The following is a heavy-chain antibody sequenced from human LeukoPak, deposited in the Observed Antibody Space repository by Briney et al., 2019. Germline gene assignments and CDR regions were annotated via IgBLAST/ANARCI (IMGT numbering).Heavy chain of an antibody. J-gene: IGHJ4*02. CDR2: IYHSGST. D-gene: IGHD6-6*01. CDR1: GYSISSGYY. Sequence: PSETLSLTCTVSGYSISSGYYWGWIRQPPGKGLEWIGSIYHSGSTYYNPSLKSRVTISVDTSKNQFSPKLNSVTAADTAVYYCASTEYSSSSGSAHFDYWGQGSLVTVSS. V-gene: IGHV4-38-2*02. CDR3: ASTEYSSSSGSAHFDY.